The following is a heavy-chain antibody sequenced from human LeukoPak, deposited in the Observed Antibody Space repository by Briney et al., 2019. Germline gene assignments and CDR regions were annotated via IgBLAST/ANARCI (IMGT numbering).Heavy chain of an antibody. D-gene: IGHD1-26*01. V-gene: IGHV1-8*03. CDR2: MNPNSGNT. CDR3: ARGSGSYYAFDI. J-gene: IGHJ3*02. CDR1: GYTFTSYD. Sequence: ASVKVSCKASGYTFTSYDINWVRQATGQGLEWMGWMNPNSGNTGYAQKFQGRVTITRNTSISTAYMELSSLRSEDTAVYYCARGSGSYYAFDIWGQGAMVTVSS.